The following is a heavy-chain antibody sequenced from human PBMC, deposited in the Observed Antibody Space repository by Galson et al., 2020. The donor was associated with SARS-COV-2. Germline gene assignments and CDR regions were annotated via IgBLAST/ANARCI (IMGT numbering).Heavy chain of an antibody. CDR2: IRWKSGDI. CDR1: GPVLDDYA. Sequence: GGSLRLSCPASGPVLDDYAMHWLRHSPHKGLEWVSAIRWKSGDIQYADSVKGRFTISRDNAENSLFLYLDSLGVEDTAVYFCAKSGGGFGEAVTDVPHFDSWGQGTLVTVSS. CDR3: AKSGGGFGEAVTDVPHFDS. V-gene: IGHV3-9*01. J-gene: IGHJ4*02. D-gene: IGHD3-10*01.